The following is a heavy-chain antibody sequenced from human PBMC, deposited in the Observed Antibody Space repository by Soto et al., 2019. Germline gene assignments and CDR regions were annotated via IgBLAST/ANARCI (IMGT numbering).Heavy chain of an antibody. D-gene: IGHD6-13*01. Sequence: EVQLVESGGGLVQPGGSLRLSCAASGVTVSDNYMSWVRQAPGKGLEWVSIIHSGGTTYYADSVRGRFTISRDNSKNTLYLQMNSLRVEDTAVYYCARDRHSSSWFCYWGQGTLVTVSS. V-gene: IGHV3-66*01. CDR2: IHSGGTT. CDR3: ARDRHSSSWFCY. J-gene: IGHJ4*02. CDR1: GVTVSDNY.